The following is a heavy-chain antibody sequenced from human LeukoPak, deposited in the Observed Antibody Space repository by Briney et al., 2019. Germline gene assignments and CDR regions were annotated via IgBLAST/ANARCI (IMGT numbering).Heavy chain of an antibody. Sequence: EASVKVSCKASGGTFSSYAISWVRQAPGQGHEWMGRIIPIFGTANYAQKFQGRVTITTDESTSTAYMELSSLRSEDTAVYYCARSIRGTTNSNWFDPWGQGTLVTVSS. J-gene: IGHJ5*02. CDR2: IIPIFGTA. CDR3: ARSIRGTTNSNWFDP. D-gene: IGHD1-7*01. CDR1: GGTFSSYA. V-gene: IGHV1-69*05.